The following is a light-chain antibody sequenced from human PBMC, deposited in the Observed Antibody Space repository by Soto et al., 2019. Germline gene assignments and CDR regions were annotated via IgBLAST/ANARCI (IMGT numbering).Light chain of an antibody. J-gene: IGLJ7*01. V-gene: IGLV4-69*01. CDR1: SGHSTYT. CDR2: INSDGSH. CDR3: QTWGTGYAV. Sequence: QLVLTQSPSASASLGASVKLTCTLNSGHSTYTIAWHQQQPEKGPRYLMNINSDGSHTKGDGIPDRFSGSSSGAERYLTISSLQSEDEADYYCQTWGTGYAVFGGGTQLTVL.